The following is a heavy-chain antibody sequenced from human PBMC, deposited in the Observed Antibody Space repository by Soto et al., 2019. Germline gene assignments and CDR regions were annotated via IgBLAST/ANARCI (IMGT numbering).Heavy chain of an antibody. V-gene: IGHV1-69*01. D-gene: IGHD2-15*01. CDR2: IVPLSGTA. Sequence: QVQLVQSGAEVRKPGSSVKVSCQASGGTFNIFAFSWVRQAPGQGLQFVGGIVPLSGTAKSAQEFQDRVTFTADESTSTIYMELRSLQSDDTAIFYCASGVAVERFEFWGQGTLVTVSS. J-gene: IGHJ1*01. CDR3: ASGVAVERFEF. CDR1: GGTFNIFA.